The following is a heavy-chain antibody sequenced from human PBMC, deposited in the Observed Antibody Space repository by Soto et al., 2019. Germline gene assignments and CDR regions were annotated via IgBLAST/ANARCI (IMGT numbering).Heavy chain of an antibody. D-gene: IGHD4-17*01. Sequence: SQTRSLTCAISGDSVSSNSAAWNWIRQSPSRGLEWLGRTYYRSKWYNDYAVSVKSRITINPDTSKNQFSLQLNSVTPEDTAVYYCARDGTTVTTGLYYYYYYGMDVWGQGTTVTVSS. CDR2: TYYRSKWYN. CDR3: ARDGTTVTTGLYYYYYYGMDV. V-gene: IGHV6-1*01. CDR1: GDSVSSNSAA. J-gene: IGHJ6*02.